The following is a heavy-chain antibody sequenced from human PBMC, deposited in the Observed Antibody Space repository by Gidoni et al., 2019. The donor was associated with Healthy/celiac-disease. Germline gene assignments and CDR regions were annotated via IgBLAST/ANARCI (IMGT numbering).Heavy chain of an antibody. CDR2: IYQSGST. CDR3: AKRGWYGEFDY. CDR1: GVSISRGGYS. D-gene: IGHD6-19*01. Sequence: QLQLQASGSGLVKPSQTLSLTCAVSGVSISRGGYSWSWIRQPPGKGLEWIGYIYQSGSTYYNPSRKSRVTISVDRSKNQFSLKLSSVTAADTAVYYCAKRGWYGEFDYWGQGTLVTVSS. V-gene: IGHV4-30-2*01. J-gene: IGHJ4*02.